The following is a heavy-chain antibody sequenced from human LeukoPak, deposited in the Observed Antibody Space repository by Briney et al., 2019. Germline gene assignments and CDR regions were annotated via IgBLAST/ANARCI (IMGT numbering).Heavy chain of an antibody. D-gene: IGHD5-12*01. Sequence: SETLSLTCTVSGGSISSSSYYWGWIRQPPGKGLEWIGSIYYSGSTYYNPSLKSRVTISVDTSKNQFSLKLSSVTAADTAVYYCARLNNTGFWYFDLWGRGTLVTVSS. CDR2: IYYSGST. J-gene: IGHJ2*01. CDR1: GGSISSSSYY. V-gene: IGHV4-39*01. CDR3: ARLNNTGFWYFDL.